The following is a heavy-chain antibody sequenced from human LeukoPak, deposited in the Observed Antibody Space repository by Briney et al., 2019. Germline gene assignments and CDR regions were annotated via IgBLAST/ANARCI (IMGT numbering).Heavy chain of an antibody. CDR3: AKETYYYESSGYFLLDY. J-gene: IGHJ4*02. V-gene: IGHV3-74*01. Sequence: GGSLRLSCAASGFTFRSYWMHWVRQAPGKGLVWVSRINSDGSSTSYADFVKGRFTISRDNAKNTLYLQMNSLRAEDTAVYYCAKETYYYESSGYFLLDYWGQGTLVTVSS. CDR2: INSDGSST. CDR1: GFTFRSYW. D-gene: IGHD3-22*01.